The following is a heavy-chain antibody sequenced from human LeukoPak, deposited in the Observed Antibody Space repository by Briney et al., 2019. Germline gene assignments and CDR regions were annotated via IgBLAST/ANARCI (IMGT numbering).Heavy chain of an antibody. CDR1: GFTFSNYW. CDR3: ARDPYCSSTSCYAGWFDP. V-gene: IGHV3-74*01. D-gene: IGHD2-2*01. J-gene: IGHJ5*02. CDR2: INSDGSST. Sequence: PGGSLRLSCAASGFTFSNYWMHWVRQAPGKGLVWVSRINSDGSSTSYADSVKGRFTISRDNAKNTLYLQMNSLRAEDTAVYYCARDPYCSSTSCYAGWFDPWGQGTLVTVSS.